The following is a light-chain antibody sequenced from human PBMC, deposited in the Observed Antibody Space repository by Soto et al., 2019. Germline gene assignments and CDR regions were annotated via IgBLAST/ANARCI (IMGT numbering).Light chain of an antibody. CDR1: QSVGSS. J-gene: IGKJ5*01. Sequence: EIVMTQSPATVSVSPGERATLSCRATQSVGSSLAWYQQKPGQAPRLLIYGASTRASGIPARFSGSGSGTEFTLTISSLQSEDFAVYFCQQYSNWPPITFGQVTRLEI. V-gene: IGKV3-15*01. CDR2: GAS. CDR3: QQYSNWPPIT.